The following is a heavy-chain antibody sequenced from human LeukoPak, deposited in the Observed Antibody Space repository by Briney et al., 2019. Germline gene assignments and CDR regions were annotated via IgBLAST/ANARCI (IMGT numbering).Heavy chain of an antibody. CDR2: IYQSGST. D-gene: IGHD3-3*01. CDR3: GGPRSAFQPFDY. J-gene: IGHJ4*02. CDR1: GYSISSDSY. Sequence: SETLSLTCSVSGYSISSDSYWDWIRQPPGKGLEYIGSIYQSGSTYYSPSLKGRLSISIDTSKNQFSLRVHSVTAADTAVYYCGGPRSAFQPFDYWGQGALVTVSS. V-gene: IGHV4-38-2*01.